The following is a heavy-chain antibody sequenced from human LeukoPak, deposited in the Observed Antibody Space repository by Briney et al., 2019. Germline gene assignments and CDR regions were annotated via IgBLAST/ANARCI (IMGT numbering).Heavy chain of an antibody. D-gene: IGHD2-2*01. V-gene: IGHV3-23*01. CDR3: AKGRYCSSPSCYGTHFDC. CDR1: EFTFNNYA. CDR2: ISGSGGST. J-gene: IGHJ4*02. Sequence: PGGSLRLSCAASEFTFNNYAISWVRQAPGEGLEWVSTISGSGGSTYHADSVKGRFTVSRDNSKNTLYLQMNSLRADDTAVYYCAKGRYCSSPSCYGTHFDCWGQGTLVTVSS.